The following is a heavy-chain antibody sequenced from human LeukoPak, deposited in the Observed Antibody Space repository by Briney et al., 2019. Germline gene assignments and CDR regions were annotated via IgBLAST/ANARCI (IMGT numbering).Heavy chain of an antibody. CDR1: GGSISSYY. CDR2: IYTSGST. D-gene: IGHD3-3*01. J-gene: IGHJ5*02. CDR3: ARESYDFWSGYFTQSNWFDP. Sequence: SETLSLTCSVSGGSISSYYWSWIRQPAGKGLEWIGRIYTSGSTNYNPSLKSRVTMSVDTSKNQFSLKLSSVTAADTAVYYCARESYDFWSGYFTQSNWFDPWGQGTLVTVSS. V-gene: IGHV4-4*07.